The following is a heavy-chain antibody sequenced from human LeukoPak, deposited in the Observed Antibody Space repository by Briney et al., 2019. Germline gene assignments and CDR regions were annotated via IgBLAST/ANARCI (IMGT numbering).Heavy chain of an antibody. CDR1: GYTFTSYG. CDR2: ISAYNGNT. J-gene: IGHJ3*02. CDR3: ARKSAASAGDAFDI. Sequence: EASVKVSCKASGYTFTSYGISWVRQAPGQGLEWMGWISAYNGNTNYAQKLQGRVTMTTDTSTSTAYMELRGLRSDDTAVYYCARKSAASAGDAFDIWGQGTMVTVSS. V-gene: IGHV1-18*01. D-gene: IGHD6-13*01.